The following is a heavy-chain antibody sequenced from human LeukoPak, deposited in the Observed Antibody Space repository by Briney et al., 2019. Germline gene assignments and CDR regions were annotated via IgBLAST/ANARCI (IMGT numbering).Heavy chain of an antibody. D-gene: IGHD3-10*01. Sequence: GGSLRLSCVASGFTFSGYGMHWVRQAPGKGLEWVAFIRYDGSNKYYADSVKGRFTISRDNSKNTLYLQMNSLRAEDTAVYYCAKASVRGVIRLIYYYYMDVWGKGTTVTVSS. V-gene: IGHV3-30*02. J-gene: IGHJ6*03. CDR3: AKASVRGVIRLIYYYYMDV. CDR1: GFTFSGYG. CDR2: IRYDGSNK.